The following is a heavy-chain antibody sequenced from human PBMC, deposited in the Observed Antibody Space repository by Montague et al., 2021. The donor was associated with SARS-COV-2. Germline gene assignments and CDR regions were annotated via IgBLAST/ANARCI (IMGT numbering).Heavy chain of an antibody. CDR2: IYYSGXT. CDR1: GGSISSSSYY. D-gene: IGHD6-19*01. CDR3: ARSRRQWLLWGYYFDY. J-gene: IGHJ4*02. V-gene: IGHV4-39*01. Sequence: SETLSLTCTVSGGSISSSSYYWGWIRQPPGKGLEWIGSIYYSGXTXYXXXXKXRVTISVDTSKNQFSLKLSSVTAADTAVYYCARSRRQWLLWGYYFDYWGQGTLVTVSS.